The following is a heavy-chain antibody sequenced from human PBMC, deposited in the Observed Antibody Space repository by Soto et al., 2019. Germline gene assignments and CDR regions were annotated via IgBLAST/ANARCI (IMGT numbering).Heavy chain of an antibody. CDR3: ASGRDGGWSYYYYYGMDV. D-gene: IGHD6-19*01. V-gene: IGHV3-30-3*01. CDR1: GFSFRSYA. Sequence: GGSLRLSCAASGFSFRSYAMHWVRQAPGKGLEWMAVISYDGGNNYYAESVKGRFIISRDNSKNTLYLQMNSLRAEDTAVYYCASGRDGGWSYYYYYGMDVWGQGTTVTVSS. CDR2: ISYDGGNN. J-gene: IGHJ6*02.